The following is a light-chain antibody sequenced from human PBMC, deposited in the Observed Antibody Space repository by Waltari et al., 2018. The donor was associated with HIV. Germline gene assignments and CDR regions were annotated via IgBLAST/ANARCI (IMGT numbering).Light chain of an antibody. J-gene: IGKJ2*01. V-gene: IGKV1-5*03. Sequence: DIQMTQSPSTLSASVGDRVTITCRASQSFSSWLAWYQQKPGKAPKILIYKASTLESGVPSRFSGSESGTEFTLTISSLQPDDFATYYCQQYNSYPYTFGQGTKLESK. CDR3: QQYNSYPYT. CDR2: KAS. CDR1: QSFSSW.